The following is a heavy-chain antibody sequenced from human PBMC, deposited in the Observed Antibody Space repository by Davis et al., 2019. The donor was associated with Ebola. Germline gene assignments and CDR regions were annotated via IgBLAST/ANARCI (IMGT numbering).Heavy chain of an antibody. V-gene: IGHV3-53*01. CDR2: IYSGGST. J-gene: IGHJ4*02. CDR1: GFTVSSNY. D-gene: IGHD1-1*01. Sequence: GESLKISCAASGFTVSSNYMSWVRQAPGKGLEWVSVIYSGGSTYYADSVKGRFTISRDNSKNTLYLQMNSLRAEDTAVYYCAKKNWSGFIILDYWGQGTLVTVSS. CDR3: AKKNWSGFIILDY.